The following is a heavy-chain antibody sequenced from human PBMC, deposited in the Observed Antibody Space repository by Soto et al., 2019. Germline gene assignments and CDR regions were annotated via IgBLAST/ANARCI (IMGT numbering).Heavy chain of an antibody. Sequence: SETLSLTCTVSGGSISSAGYYWSWIRHHPGKGLEWIGYIYFSGVTYYNPSLESRVTISVDTSKNQFSLRLSSVTAADTAVYYCARDPWRTPPEAAFDVWGQGANVTVSS. V-gene: IGHV4-31*03. CDR1: GGSISSAGYY. CDR2: IYFSGVT. D-gene: IGHD1-1*01. J-gene: IGHJ3*01. CDR3: ARDPWRTPPEAAFDV.